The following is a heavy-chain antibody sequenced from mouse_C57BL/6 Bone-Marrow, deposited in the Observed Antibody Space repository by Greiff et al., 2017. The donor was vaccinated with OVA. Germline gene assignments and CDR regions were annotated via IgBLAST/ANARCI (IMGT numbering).Heavy chain of an antibody. CDR3: ARRHDGRSGWYFDV. J-gene: IGHJ1*03. V-gene: IGHV1-80*01. CDR2: IYPGDGDT. CDR1: GYAFSSYW. Sequence: QVQLQQSGAELVKPGASVKISCKASGYAFSSYWMNWVKQRPGTGLEWIGQIYPGDGDTNYNRKIKGKATLTADKSSSTAYRQLSSLTAEDSADYYCARRHDGRSGWYFDVWGTGTTVTVSS. D-gene: IGHD2-14*01.